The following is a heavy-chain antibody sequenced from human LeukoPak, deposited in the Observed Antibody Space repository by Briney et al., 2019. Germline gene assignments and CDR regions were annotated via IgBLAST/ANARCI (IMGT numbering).Heavy chain of an antibody. CDR3: ARSIVGANIDY. J-gene: IGHJ4*02. CDR2: ISYDGSNK. Sequence: GGSLRLSCAASGFTFSSSAMSWVRQAPGKGLEWVAVISYDGSNKYYADSVKGRFTISRDNSKNTLYLQMNSLRAEDTAVYYCARSIVGANIDYWGQGTLVTVSS. V-gene: IGHV3-30*04. D-gene: IGHD1-26*01. CDR1: GFTFSSSA.